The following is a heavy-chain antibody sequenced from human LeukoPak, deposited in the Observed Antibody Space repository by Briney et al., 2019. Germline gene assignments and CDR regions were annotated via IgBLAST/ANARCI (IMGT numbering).Heavy chain of an antibody. CDR3: ARDINRGGRFDY. Sequence: ASVNVSCKASGGTSSSYAISWVRQAPGQGLEWMGGIIPIFGTANYAQKFQGRVTITADESTSTAYMELSSLRSEDTAVYYCARDINRGGRFDYWGQGTLVTVSS. CDR1: GGTSSSYA. D-gene: IGHD2/OR15-2a*01. CDR2: IIPIFGTA. V-gene: IGHV1-69*13. J-gene: IGHJ4*02.